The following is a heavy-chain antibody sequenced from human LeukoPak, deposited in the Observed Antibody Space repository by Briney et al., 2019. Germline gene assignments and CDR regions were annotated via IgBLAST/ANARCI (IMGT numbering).Heavy chain of an antibody. CDR1: GGSISSYY. CDR2: IYYSGST. J-gene: IGHJ4*02. D-gene: IGHD3-22*01. V-gene: IGHV4-59*01. Sequence: SETLSLTCTVSGGSISSYYWSWIRQPPGKGLEWIGYIYYSGSTNYNPSLESRVTISVDTSKNQFSLKLSSVTAADTAVYYCAGASYDSSGVHWGQGTLVTVSS. CDR3: AGASYDSSGVH.